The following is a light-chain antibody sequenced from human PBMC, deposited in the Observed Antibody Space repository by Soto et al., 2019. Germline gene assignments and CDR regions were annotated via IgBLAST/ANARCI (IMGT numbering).Light chain of an antibody. CDR1: QSVSSK. V-gene: IGKV3-15*01. J-gene: IGKJ4*01. Sequence: EIVMTQSPAALSVSPGERATLSCRASQSVSSKLAWYQQKPGQAPRLLIYDASTRATGIPVRFSGSGSGTEFTLTISSLQSEDFAVYYCQQYNNWPPLTFGGGTKVEIK. CDR3: QQYNNWPPLT. CDR2: DAS.